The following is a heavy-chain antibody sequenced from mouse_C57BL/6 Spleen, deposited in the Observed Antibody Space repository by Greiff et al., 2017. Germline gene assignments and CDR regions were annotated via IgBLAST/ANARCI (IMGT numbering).Heavy chain of an antibody. CDR1: GFTFSSYT. D-gene: IGHD2-5*01. J-gene: IGHJ3*01. Sequence: EVQVVESGGGLVKPGGSLKLSCAASGFTFSSYTMSWVRQTPEKRLEWVATISGGGGNTYYPDSVKGRFTISRDNAKNTLYLQMSSLRSEDTALYYCARQDSNYPAWFAYWGQGTLVTVSA. CDR2: ISGGGGNT. V-gene: IGHV5-9*01. CDR3: ARQDSNYPAWFAY.